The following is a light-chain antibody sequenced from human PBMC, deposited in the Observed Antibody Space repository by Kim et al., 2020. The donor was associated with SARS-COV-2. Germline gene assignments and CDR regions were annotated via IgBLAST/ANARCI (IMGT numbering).Light chain of an antibody. CDR3: QVWHSGSDHVV. J-gene: IGLJ2*01. Sequence: SYELTQPPSVSVAPGQTATITCGGDNIGGRSVHWYQRKPGQAPVLVIFYDGDRPSGIPERFSGSNSGNTATLIISRVEAADEADYYCQVWHSGSDHVVFGGGTQLTVL. CDR2: YDG. V-gene: IGLV3-21*04. CDR1: NIGGRS.